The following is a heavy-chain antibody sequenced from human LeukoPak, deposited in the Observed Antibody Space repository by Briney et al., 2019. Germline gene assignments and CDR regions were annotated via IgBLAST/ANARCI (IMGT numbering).Heavy chain of an antibody. CDR3: ATISGSFEYLDY. D-gene: IGHD1-26*01. J-gene: IGHJ4*02. CDR2: ISASGGVT. Sequence: GTSLRLSCAASGFTFSSYAMSWVRQAPGKGLEWVSGISASGGVTYSAESVRGRFTISRDNSKNTLYLQMNSLRVDDTAAYYCATISGSFEYLDYWGQGTLVTVSS. CDR1: GFTFSSYA. V-gene: IGHV3-23*01.